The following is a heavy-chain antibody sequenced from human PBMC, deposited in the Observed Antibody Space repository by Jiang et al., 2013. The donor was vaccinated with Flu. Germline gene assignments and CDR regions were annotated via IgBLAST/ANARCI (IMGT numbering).Heavy chain of an antibody. J-gene: IGHJ4*02. Sequence: LLKPSETLSLTCAVYGGSFSGYYWSWIRQPPGKGLEWIGEINHSGSTNYNPSLKSRVTISVDTSKNQFSLKLSSVTAADTAVYYCARGSPASRHIDYWGQGTLVTVSS. CDR2: INHSGST. V-gene: IGHV4-34*01. D-gene: IGHD2-21*01. CDR1: GGSFSGYY. CDR3: ARGSPASRHIDY.